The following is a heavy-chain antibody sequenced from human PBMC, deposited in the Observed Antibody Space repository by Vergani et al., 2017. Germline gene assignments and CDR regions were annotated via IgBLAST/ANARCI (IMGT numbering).Heavy chain of an antibody. V-gene: IGHV3-30*18. Sequence: QVQLVESGGGVVQPGRSLRLSCAASGFTFSSYGMHWVRQAPGKGLEWVAVISYDGSNKYYADSVKGRFTISRDHSKNTLYLQMNSLRAEDTAVYYCAKDPCSGGSCYYFGYWGQGTLVTVSS. CDR1: GFTFSSYG. D-gene: IGHD2-15*01. J-gene: IGHJ4*02. CDR2: ISYDGSNK. CDR3: AKDPCSGGSCYYFGY.